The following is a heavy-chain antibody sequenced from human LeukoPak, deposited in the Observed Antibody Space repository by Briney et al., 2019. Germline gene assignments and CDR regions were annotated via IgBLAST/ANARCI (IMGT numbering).Heavy chain of an antibody. CDR1: GFTFSHAW. CDR3: STDGLPTHSSSWSEFDF. J-gene: IGHJ4*02. D-gene: IGHD6-13*01. CDR2: IKSKTDGGTT. Sequence: PGGSLRLSCAASGFTFSHAWMSWVRQAPGKGLEWVGRIKSKTDGGTTDYAAPVKGRFTISRDDSKNTLYLQMDSLKTEDTAVYYCSTDGLPTHSSSWSEFDFWGQGTLVTVSS. V-gene: IGHV3-15*01.